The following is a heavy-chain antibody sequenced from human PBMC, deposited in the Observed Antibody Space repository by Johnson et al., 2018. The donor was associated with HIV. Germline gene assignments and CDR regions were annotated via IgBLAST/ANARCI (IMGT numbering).Heavy chain of an antibody. Sequence: VQLVESGGGLVQPGGSLRLSCAASGFTFSSYAMHWVRQAPGKGLEYVSAISSNGGSTYYANSVKGRFTISRDNSKNTLYLQMDSLRAEDTAVYYCARGDPPNVFDIWGQGTMVTVSS. CDR3: ARGDPPNVFDI. CDR2: ISSNGGST. V-gene: IGHV3-64*01. J-gene: IGHJ3*02. CDR1: GFTFSSYA.